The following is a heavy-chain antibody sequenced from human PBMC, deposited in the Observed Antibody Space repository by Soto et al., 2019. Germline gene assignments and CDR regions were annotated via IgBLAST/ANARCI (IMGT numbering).Heavy chain of an antibody. D-gene: IGHD3-22*01. V-gene: IGHV3-23*01. CDR3: AKDYYDSSGYYMASYYFDY. J-gene: IGHJ4*02. Sequence: EVQLLESGGGSVQPGGSLRLFCAASGFTFRSYAMSWVRQAPGRGLEWVSAISGSGGITYYADSVKGRFTISRDNSKNTLYLQMNSLRAEDTAVYYCAKDYYDSSGYYMASYYFDYWGQGTLVTVSS. CDR1: GFTFRSYA. CDR2: ISGSGGIT.